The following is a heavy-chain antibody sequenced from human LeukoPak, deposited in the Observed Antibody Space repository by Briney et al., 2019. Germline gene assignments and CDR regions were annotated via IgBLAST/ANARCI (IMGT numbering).Heavy chain of an antibody. V-gene: IGHV1-2*06. J-gene: IGHJ4*02. Sequence: GASVKVFCRASRYTFTGYYMQWVQQARGQGREWMGRINPNRGGTNYAQKFQDRVTMTRDPPIRKAYMELSRLRSDDTAVYYCAREPAAPFWNYDSSGCAPDYWGQGTLVTVSS. D-gene: IGHD3-22*01. CDR1: RYTFTGYY. CDR2: INPNRGGT. CDR3: AREPAAPFWNYDSSGCAPDY.